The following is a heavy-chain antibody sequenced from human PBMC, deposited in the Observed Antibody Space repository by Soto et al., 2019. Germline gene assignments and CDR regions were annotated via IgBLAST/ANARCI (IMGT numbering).Heavy chain of an antibody. CDR3: AIAMCFGGSCYLEV. J-gene: IGHJ4*02. Sequence: QVQLVQSGAEVKKPGSSVKVSCKASGGTFSTYTISWVRQAPGQGLEWMGRIAPINNIPDYSQKFQGRVTITADKSTTTAYMELSSLRSEDTAVYYCAIAMCFGGSCYLEVWGQGTLVTVSS. D-gene: IGHD2-15*01. V-gene: IGHV1-69*02. CDR2: IAPINNIP. CDR1: GGTFSTYT.